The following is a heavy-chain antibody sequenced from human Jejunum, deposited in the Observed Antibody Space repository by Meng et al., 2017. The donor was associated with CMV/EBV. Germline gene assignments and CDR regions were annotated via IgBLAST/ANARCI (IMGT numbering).Heavy chain of an antibody. V-gene: IGHV3-21*04. CDR1: VFMFTSYC. J-gene: IGHJ4*02. CDR2: ITVSSGYI. D-gene: IGHD5-18*01. Sequence: EWQLLGSGGGLVNPWVSLRLFCAASVFMFTSYCMNWVRQAPGKGLGWVAGITVSSGYIVYADSVTGRFTISRDNAKNSVYLQMNSLRGEDAAIYYCVKYNYGIDYWGQGTLFTVSS. CDR3: VKYNYGIDY.